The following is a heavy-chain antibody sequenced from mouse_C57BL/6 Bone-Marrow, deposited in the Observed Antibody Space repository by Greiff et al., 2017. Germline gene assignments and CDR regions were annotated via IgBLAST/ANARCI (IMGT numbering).Heavy chain of an antibody. Sequence: VQLQQSGAELVRPGASVKLSCTASGFNIKDDYMHWVKQRPEQGLEWIGWIDPENGDTEYASKFQGKATINADTSSNTAYLHLSSLTSEDTAVYDCTTFLVNYYCSSYWYFDVWGTGTTVTVSS. J-gene: IGHJ1*03. CDR3: TTFLVNYYCSSYWYFDV. CDR1: GFNIKDDY. V-gene: IGHV14-4*01. D-gene: IGHD1-1*01. CDR2: IDPENGDT.